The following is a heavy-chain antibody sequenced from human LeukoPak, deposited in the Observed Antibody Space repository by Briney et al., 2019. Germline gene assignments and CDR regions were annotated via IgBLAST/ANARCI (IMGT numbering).Heavy chain of an antibody. CDR3: AKESVGALTY. V-gene: IGHV3-9*01. CDR1: GFTFDDYA. D-gene: IGHD1-26*01. CDR2: ISWNSGSI. Sequence: PGRSLRLSCAASGFTFDDYAMHWVRQAPGKGLEWVSGISWNSGSIGYADSVKGRFTISRDNAKNSLYLQMNSLRAEDTALYYCAKESVGALTYWGQGTLVTVSS. J-gene: IGHJ4*02.